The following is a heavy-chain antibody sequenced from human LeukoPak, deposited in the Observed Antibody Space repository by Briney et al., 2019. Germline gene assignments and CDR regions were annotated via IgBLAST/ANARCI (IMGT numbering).Heavy chain of an antibody. J-gene: IGHJ4*02. CDR3: ASRPFFYCFRTFFDN. Sequence: WETLSLTCAVYGVPFSAFPWSWIRQAPAKGLEWLGEMKQRGAPPYNPSLQSRVTISLDKSKNQFSLNVRSVTAADTGVYYCASRPFFYCFRTFFDNWVQGTLVAVSS. CDR2: MKQRGAP. CDR1: GVPFSAFP. V-gene: IGHV4-34*01. D-gene: IGHD2-15*01.